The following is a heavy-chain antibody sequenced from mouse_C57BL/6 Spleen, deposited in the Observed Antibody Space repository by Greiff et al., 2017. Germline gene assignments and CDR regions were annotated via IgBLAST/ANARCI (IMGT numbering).Heavy chain of an antibody. J-gene: IGHJ4*01. Sequence: QVQLQQPGAELVMPGASVKLSCKASGYTFTSYWMHWVKQSPGQGLEWIGEIDPSDSYTNYNQKFKGKSTLTVDKSSSTAYMQLSSLTSEDSAVYYCARRGGYYLAMDYWGQGTSVTVSS. CDR3: ARRGGYYLAMDY. CDR1: GYTFTSYW. CDR2: IDPSDSYT. D-gene: IGHD2-3*01. V-gene: IGHV1-69*01.